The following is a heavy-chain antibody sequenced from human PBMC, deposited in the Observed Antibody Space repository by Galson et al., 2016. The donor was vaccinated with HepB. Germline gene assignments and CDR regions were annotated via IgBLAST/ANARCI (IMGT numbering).Heavy chain of an antibody. J-gene: IGHJ6*02. CDR2: IGTAGDT. V-gene: IGHV3-13*01. CDR1: GFSFSSYD. CDR3: ARGGCSSTSCPYYHHYGMDV. Sequence: SLRLSCAASGFSFSSYDMHWVRQATGTGLEWVSAIGTAGDTYYPGSVKGRFTISRENAENSLDLQMNSLRAGDTAVYYCARGGCSSTSCPYYHHYGMDVWGQGTTVTVSS. D-gene: IGHD2-2*01.